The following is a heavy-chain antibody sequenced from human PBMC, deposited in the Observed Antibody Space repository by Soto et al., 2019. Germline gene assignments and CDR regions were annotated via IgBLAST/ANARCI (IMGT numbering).Heavy chain of an antibody. Sequence: SETLSLTCTVSGGSISSSSYYWGWIRQPPGKGLEWIGSIYYSGSTYYNPSLKSRVTISVDTSKNQFSLKLSSVTAADTAVYYCASKNYDILTGYYTPDYWGQGTLVTVSS. CDR3: ASKNYDILTGYYTPDY. D-gene: IGHD3-9*01. CDR1: GGSISSSSYY. V-gene: IGHV4-39*01. CDR2: IYYSGST. J-gene: IGHJ4*02.